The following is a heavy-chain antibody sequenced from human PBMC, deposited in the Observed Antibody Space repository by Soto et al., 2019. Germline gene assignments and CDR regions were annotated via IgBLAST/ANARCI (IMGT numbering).Heavy chain of an antibody. CDR3: ARSTHRRWFGELSPREKRGYYYGMDV. D-gene: IGHD3-10*01. CDR1: GYSFTSYW. CDR2: IYPGDSDT. V-gene: IGHV5-51*01. Sequence: PGESLKISCKGSGYSFTSYWIGWVRQMPGKGLEWMGIIYPGDSDTRYSPSFQGQVTISADKSISTAYLQWSSLKASDTAMYYCARSTHRRWFGELSPREKRGYYYGMDVWGQGTTVTVSS. J-gene: IGHJ6*02.